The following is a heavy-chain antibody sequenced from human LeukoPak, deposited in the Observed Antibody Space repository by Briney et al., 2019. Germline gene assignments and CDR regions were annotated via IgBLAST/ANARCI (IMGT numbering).Heavy chain of an antibody. Sequence: KPSETLSLTCAVYGGSFSGYYWSWIRQPPGKGLEWIGEINHSGSTNYNPSLKSRVTISVDTSKNQFPLKLSSVTAADTAVYYCARGVLRFFSWDYWGQGTLVTVSS. D-gene: IGHD3-3*01. CDR1: GGSFSGYY. CDR3: ARGVLRFFSWDY. V-gene: IGHV4-34*01. J-gene: IGHJ4*02. CDR2: INHSGST.